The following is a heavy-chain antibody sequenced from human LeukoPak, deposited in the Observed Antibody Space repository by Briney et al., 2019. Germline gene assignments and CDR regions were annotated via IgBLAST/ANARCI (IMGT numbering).Heavy chain of an antibody. D-gene: IGHD7-27*01. CDR1: GGSFSGYY. CDR3: ARANWGSSELDY. CDR2: INHSGST. J-gene: IGHJ4*02. V-gene: IGHV4-34*01. Sequence: SETLSLTCAVSGGSFSGYYWSWIRQPPGKGLEWIGEINHSGSTNYNPSLKSRVTISVDTSKNQFSLKLSSVTAADTAVYYCARANWGSSELDYWGQGTLVTVSS.